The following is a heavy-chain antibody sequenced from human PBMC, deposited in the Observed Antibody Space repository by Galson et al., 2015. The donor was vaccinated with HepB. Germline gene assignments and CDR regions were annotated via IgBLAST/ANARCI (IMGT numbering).Heavy chain of an antibody. D-gene: IGHD3-10*01. CDR3: ARRISLVRGIITKPDYYYGMDV. Sequence: SLRLSCAASGFTFSCYWMNWVRQAPGKGLEWVAHINQDESSKYYVDSVKGRFTISRDNAEDSVYLQLDSLRAEDTAVYYCARRISLVRGIITKPDYYYGMDVWGQGTTVTVAS. V-gene: IGHV3-7*03. CDR1: GFTFSCYW. J-gene: IGHJ6*02. CDR2: INQDESSK.